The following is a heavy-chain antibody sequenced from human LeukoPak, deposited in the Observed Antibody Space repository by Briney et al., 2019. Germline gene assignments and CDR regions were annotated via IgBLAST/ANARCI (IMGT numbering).Heavy chain of an antibody. CDR1: GYTFTSYA. CDR3: AREFGRPWGVVRGLSIGSGFDP. V-gene: IGHV1-3*03. Sequence: ASVKVSCTASGYTFTSYAMHWVRQAPGQRLEWMGWINAGNGNTKYSQEFQGRVTITRDTSASTAYMELSSLRSEDMAVYYCAREFGRPWGVVRGLSIGSGFDPWGQGTPVTVSS. CDR2: INAGNGNT. D-gene: IGHD3-10*01. J-gene: IGHJ5*02.